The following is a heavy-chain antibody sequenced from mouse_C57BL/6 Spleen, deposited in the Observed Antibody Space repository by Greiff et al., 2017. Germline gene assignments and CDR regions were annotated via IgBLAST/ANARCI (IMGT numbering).Heavy chain of an antibody. CDR2: ISSGGSYT. Sequence: EVKLVESGGDLVKPGGSLKLSCAASGFTFSSYGMSWVRQTPDKRLEWVATISSGGSYTYYPDSVKGRFTISRDNAKNTLYLQMSSLKSEDTAMYYCARQGFYYGSSDWYFDVWGTGTTVTVSS. CDR1: GFTFSSYG. J-gene: IGHJ1*03. D-gene: IGHD1-1*01. CDR3: ARQGFYYGSSDWYFDV. V-gene: IGHV5-6*01.